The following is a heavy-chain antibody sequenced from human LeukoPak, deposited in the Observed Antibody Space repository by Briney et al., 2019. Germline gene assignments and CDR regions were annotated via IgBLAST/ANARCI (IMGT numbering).Heavy chain of an antibody. D-gene: IGHD6-19*01. CDR2: ISNSGSSDI. Sequence: PGGSLRLSCAASGFTFSGHSMNWVRQAPGKGLEWVSYISNSGSSDIFYADSVKGRFTISRDNAKNSLYLQMNSLRAEDTAVYYCASGWSDAFDIWGQGTMVTVSS. CDR3: ASGWSDAFDI. J-gene: IGHJ3*02. CDR1: GFTFSGHS. V-gene: IGHV3-21*01.